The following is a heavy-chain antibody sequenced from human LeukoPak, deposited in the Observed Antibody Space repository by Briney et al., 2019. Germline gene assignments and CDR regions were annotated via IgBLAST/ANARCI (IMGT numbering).Heavy chain of an antibody. CDR1: GFTFSSYA. CDR2: INGNGGST. J-gene: IGHJ4*02. CDR3: AKTRLGGDSFDF. D-gene: IGHD2-21*02. Sequence: GGSLRLSCVASGFTFSSYAMTWVRQAPGKGLEWVSSINGNGGSTYYPASVRGRFTISRDNSENTLYLQMNSLRTEDTAVYYCAKTRLGGDSFDFWGQGTLVTGSS. V-gene: IGHV3-23*01.